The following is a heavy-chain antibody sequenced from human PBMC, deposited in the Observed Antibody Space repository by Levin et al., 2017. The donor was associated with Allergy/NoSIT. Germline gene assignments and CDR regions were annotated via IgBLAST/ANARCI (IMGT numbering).Heavy chain of an antibody. V-gene: IGHV3-23*01. CDR2: ISGSGGST. J-gene: IGHJ4*02. CDR1: GFTFSSYA. CDR3: ACSGSQGVAVADTHLSFDY. Sequence: PGGSLRLSCAASGFTFSSYAMSWVRQAPGKGLEWVSAISGSGGSTYYADSVKGRFTISRDNSKNTLYLQMNSLRAEDTAVYYCACSGSQGVAVADTHLSFDYWGQGTLVTVSS. D-gene: IGHD6-19*01.